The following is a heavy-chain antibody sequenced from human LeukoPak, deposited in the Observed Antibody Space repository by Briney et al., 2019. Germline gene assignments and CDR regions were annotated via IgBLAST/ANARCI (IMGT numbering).Heavy chain of an antibody. V-gene: IGHV3-23*01. CDR2: ISGSGGST. CDR1: GFTSSSYA. D-gene: IGHD2-2*01. Sequence: GGSLRLSCAASGFTSSSYAMSWVRQAPGKGLEWVSAISGSGGSTYYADSVKGRFTISRDNSKNTLYLQMNSLRAEDTAVYYCAKGDIVVVPAASFDYWGQGTLVTVSS. J-gene: IGHJ4*02. CDR3: AKGDIVVVPAASFDY.